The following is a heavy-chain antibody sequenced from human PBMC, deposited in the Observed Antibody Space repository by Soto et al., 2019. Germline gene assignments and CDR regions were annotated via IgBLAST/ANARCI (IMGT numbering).Heavy chain of an antibody. CDR2: IYTSGNT. Sequence: QVQLQESGPGLVKPSETLSLTCTVSGGSIKRYYWSWIRQPAGKGLAWIARIYTSGNTNYHPSLKSRVTMSVDTSKNQFSLNLSSVTAADTAVYYCARALIYYGDYGYYFDYWGQGTLVTVSS. J-gene: IGHJ4*02. CDR1: GGSIKRYY. CDR3: ARALIYYGDYGYYFDY. V-gene: IGHV4-4*07. D-gene: IGHD4-17*01.